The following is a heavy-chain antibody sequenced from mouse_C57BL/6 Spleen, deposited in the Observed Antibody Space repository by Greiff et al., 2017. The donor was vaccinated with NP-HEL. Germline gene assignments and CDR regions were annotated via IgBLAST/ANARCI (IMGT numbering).Heavy chain of an antibody. D-gene: IGHD2-4*01. Sequence: QVQLQQPGAELVRPGSSVKLSCKASGYTFTSYWMHWVKQRPIQGLEWIGNIDPSDSETHYNQKFKDKATLTVDKSSSTAYMQLSSLTSEDSAVYYCAREGWYDYDLDYWGQGTTLTVSS. J-gene: IGHJ2*01. V-gene: IGHV1-52*01. CDR2: IDPSDSET. CDR3: AREGWYDYDLDY. CDR1: GYTFTSYW.